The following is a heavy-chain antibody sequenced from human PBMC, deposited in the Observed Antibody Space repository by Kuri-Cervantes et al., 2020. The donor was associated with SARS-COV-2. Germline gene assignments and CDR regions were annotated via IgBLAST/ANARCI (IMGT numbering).Heavy chain of an antibody. D-gene: IGHD6-13*01. CDR2: INQSGST. CDR1: GGSSSGYY. V-gene: IGHV4-34*01. CDR3: ARVDSSSWLFDY. Sequence: SETLSLTCAVFGGSSSGYYWGWIRQPPGKGLEWIGEINQSGSTSYSPSLKSRLTISVDTSENQFSLKLSSVTAADTAVYHCARVDSSSWLFDYWGQGTLVTVSS. J-gene: IGHJ4*02.